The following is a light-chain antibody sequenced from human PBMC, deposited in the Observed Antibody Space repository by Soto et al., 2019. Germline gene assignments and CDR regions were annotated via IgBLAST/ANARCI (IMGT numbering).Light chain of an antibody. Sequence: EIVMTQSPATLSVSRGERATLSCRANQAISSNLAWYQQKPGQAPRLLIYGASTRATGIPDRFRGSGSGTEFTLTISSLQSEDFAVYYCQHYNNWLGTFGGGTKWEIK. CDR3: QHYNNWLGT. V-gene: IGKV3-15*01. J-gene: IGKJ4*01. CDR1: QAISSN. CDR2: GAS.